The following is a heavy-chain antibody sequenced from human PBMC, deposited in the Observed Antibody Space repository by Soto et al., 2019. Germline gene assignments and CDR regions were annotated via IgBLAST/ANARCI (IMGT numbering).Heavy chain of an antibody. V-gene: IGHV1-3*01. Sequence: ASVKVSCKASGYTFTSYAMHWVRQAPGQRREWMGWINAGNGNTKYSQKFQGRVTITRDTSASTAYMELSSLRSEDTAVYYCARVGYSYGYPNYYYYGMDVWGQGXTVTVSS. J-gene: IGHJ6*02. CDR2: INAGNGNT. CDR1: GYTFTSYA. D-gene: IGHD5-18*01. CDR3: ARVGYSYGYPNYYYYGMDV.